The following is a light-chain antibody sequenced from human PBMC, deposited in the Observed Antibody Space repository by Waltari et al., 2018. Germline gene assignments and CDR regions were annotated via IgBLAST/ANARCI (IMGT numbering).Light chain of an antibody. CDR2: RND. CDR3: VAWDDSLSATV. CDR1: SPTIGSNY. Sequence: QSVLTQPPSASGTPGQRVHISCSGSSPTIGSNYVSWYQHLPGTAPKLLIYRNDQRPSGVPDRFSGSKSGTSASLAISELRSEDEADYYCVAWDDSLSATVFGGGTKLTVL. V-gene: IGLV1-47*01. J-gene: IGLJ3*02.